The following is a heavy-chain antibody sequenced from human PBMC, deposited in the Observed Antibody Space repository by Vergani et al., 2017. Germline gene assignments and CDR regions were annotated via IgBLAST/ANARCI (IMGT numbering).Heavy chain of an antibody. Sequence: QVQLQESGPGLVKPSETLSLTCAVSGYSISSGNYWGWIRQPPGKGLEWIGSIYHSGSTSYNPSLKSRVTISVDTSKNQFSLKLSSVTAADTAVYYCARQLNHIRQQLRWFDPWGQGTLVTVSS. CDR3: ARQLNHIRQQLRWFDP. CDR2: IYHSGST. V-gene: IGHV4-38-2*01. J-gene: IGHJ5*02. D-gene: IGHD6-13*01. CDR1: GYSISSGNY.